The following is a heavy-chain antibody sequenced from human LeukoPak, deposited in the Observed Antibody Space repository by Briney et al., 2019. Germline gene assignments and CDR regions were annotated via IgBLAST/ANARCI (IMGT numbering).Heavy chain of an antibody. D-gene: IGHD3-22*01. V-gene: IGHV1-69*04. CDR2: IIPILGIA. CDR1: GGTFSSYA. CDR3: ARGTQYYYDSSGYYKFDY. Sequence: SVKVSCKASGGTFSSYAISWVRQAPGQGLEWIGRIIPILGIANYAQKFQGRVTITADKSTSTAYMELSSLRSEDTAVYYCARGTQYYYDSSGYYKFDYWGQGTLVTVSS. J-gene: IGHJ4*02.